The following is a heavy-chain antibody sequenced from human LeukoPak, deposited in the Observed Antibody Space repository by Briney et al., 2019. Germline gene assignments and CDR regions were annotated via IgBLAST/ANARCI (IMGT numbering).Heavy chain of an antibody. V-gene: IGHV3-30-3*01. Sequence: GGSLRLSCAASGFTFSSYAMHWVRQAPGKGLEWVAVISYDGSNKYYADSVKGRFTISRDNSKNTLYLQMNSLRAEDTAVYYCASLVTIKVVGWGQGTLVTVSS. J-gene: IGHJ4*02. CDR1: GFTFSSYA. CDR2: ISYDGSNK. CDR3: ASLVTIKVVG. D-gene: IGHD3-10*01.